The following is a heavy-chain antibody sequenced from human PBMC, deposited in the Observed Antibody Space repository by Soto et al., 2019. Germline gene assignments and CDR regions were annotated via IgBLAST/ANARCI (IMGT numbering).Heavy chain of an antibody. CDR2: ISAYNGNT. CDR3: ARDGDCSGGSCSGGGSYYYYGMDV. D-gene: IGHD2-15*01. V-gene: IGHV1-18*01. J-gene: IGHJ6*02. Sequence: QVQLVQSGAEVKKPGASVKVSCKASGYTFTSYGISWVRQAPGQGLEWMGWISAYNGNTNYEQKLQGRVTMTTDTSTSMACVELWSLRGDDTAVYYCARDGDCSGGSCSGGGSYYYYGMDVWGQGTTVTVSS. CDR1: GYTFTSYG.